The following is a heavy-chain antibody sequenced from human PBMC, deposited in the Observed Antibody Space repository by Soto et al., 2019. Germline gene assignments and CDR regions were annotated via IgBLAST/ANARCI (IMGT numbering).Heavy chain of an antibody. D-gene: IGHD1-20*01. CDR1: GGSIRVHSYY. Sequence: PXAILSITLTVSGGSIRVHSYYWTWIRQTPGKGLEWVGSSYYSGTSYFNPALKGRVTISVDTSTNQFSLRLTSVTAADTAVYYCKRRYNWNDYYFGPWGQGTLVTVSS. V-gene: IGHV4-39*01. CDR3: KRRYNWNDYYFGP. CDR2: SYYSGTS. J-gene: IGHJ5*02.